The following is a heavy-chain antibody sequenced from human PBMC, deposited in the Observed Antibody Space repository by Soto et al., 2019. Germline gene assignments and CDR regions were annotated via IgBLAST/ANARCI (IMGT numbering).Heavy chain of an antibody. J-gene: IGHJ4*02. CDR1: GFSFSDYS. CDR2: IDLSGTTR. Sequence: EVQLLESGEDLVQPGGSLRLSCAASGFSFSDYSMNWVRQAPGRGLERGAFIDLSGTTRVHRESVKGRFTIPKDKYMNTVYMQMNSLRVEDAAVYYCTKDRVPDGIYSFDYWGQGALVT. V-gene: IGHV3-23*03. D-gene: IGHD2-15*01. CDR3: TKDRVPDGIYSFDY.